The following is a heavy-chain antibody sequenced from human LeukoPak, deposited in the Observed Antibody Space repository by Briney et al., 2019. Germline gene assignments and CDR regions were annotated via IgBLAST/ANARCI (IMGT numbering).Heavy chain of an antibody. CDR3: ARPRRRTYSSHGHDAFDI. CDR2: ISSSSSYI. Sequence: PGGSLRLSCAASGFTFSSYSMNWVRQAPGKGLEWVSSISSSSSYIYYADSVKGRFTISRDNAKNPLYLQMNSLRAEDTAVYYCARPRRRTYSSHGHDAFDIWGQGTMVTVSS. D-gene: IGHD6-13*01. CDR1: GFTFSSYS. J-gene: IGHJ3*02. V-gene: IGHV3-21*01.